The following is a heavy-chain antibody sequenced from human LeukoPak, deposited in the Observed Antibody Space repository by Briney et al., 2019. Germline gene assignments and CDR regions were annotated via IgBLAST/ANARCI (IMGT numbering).Heavy chain of an antibody. D-gene: IGHD3-22*01. J-gene: IGHJ3*02. CDR1: GFTFSDYY. Sequence: PGGSLRLSCAASGFTFSDYYMSWIRQAPGKGLEWVSYIDSSSGTIYYADSVRGRFTISGDNAKNSLYLQMNSLRAEDTAVYYCARVRSSYYYESSGYYHYDAFDIWGQGTMVTVSS. CDR2: IDSSSGTI. CDR3: ARVRSSYYYESSGYYHYDAFDI. V-gene: IGHV3-11*04.